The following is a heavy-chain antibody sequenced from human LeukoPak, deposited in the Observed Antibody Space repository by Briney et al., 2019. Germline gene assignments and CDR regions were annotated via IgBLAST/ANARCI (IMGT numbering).Heavy chain of an antibody. D-gene: IGHD4-17*01. CDR3: ARRPESIYGDYAPAPFDY. CDR1: GFTFSSSS. V-gene: IGHV3-48*04. CDR2: ISSSSSTI. J-gene: IGHJ4*02. Sequence: PGGSLRLSCAASGFTFSSSSMNWVRQAPGKGLEWVSYISSSSSTIYYADSVKGRFTISRDNAKNSLYLQMNSLRAEDTAVYYCARRPESIYGDYAPAPFDYWGQGTLVTASS.